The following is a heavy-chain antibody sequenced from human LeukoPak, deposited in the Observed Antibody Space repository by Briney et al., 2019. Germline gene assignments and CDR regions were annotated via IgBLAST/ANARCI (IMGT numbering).Heavy chain of an antibody. J-gene: IGHJ4*02. CDR2: IYSSGST. D-gene: IGHD4/OR15-4a*01. CDR3: ARVVHRVLFDF. Sequence: SETLSLTCTVSGGSISGQYWNWIRQPAGKGLEWIGRIYSSGSTNYNPSLKSRVTMSVDTSMNQFSLKVNSVTAADTAKYYCARVVHRVLFDFWGQGALVTVSS. V-gene: IGHV4-4*07. CDR1: GGSISGQY.